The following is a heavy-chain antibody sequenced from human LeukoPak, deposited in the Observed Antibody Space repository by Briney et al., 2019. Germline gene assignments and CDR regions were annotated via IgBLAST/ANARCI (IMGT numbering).Heavy chain of an antibody. CDR2: ISGSAGDT. D-gene: IGHD3-10*01. Sequence: GGSLRLSCAASGFRFSNYAMTWVCQAPGKGLEWVSGISGSAGDTYYPDSVRGRFTISRDNSKNTLYLQMSSLRAEDTAVYYCAKSDDPTDRSNYFRYFDSWGQGTLVTVAS. V-gene: IGHV3-23*01. J-gene: IGHJ4*02. CDR1: GFRFSNYA. CDR3: AKSDDPTDRSNYFRYFDS.